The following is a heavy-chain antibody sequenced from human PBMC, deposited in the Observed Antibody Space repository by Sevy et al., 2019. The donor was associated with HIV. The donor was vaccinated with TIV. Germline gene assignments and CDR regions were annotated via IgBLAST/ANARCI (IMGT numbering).Heavy chain of an antibody. CDR3: ARTSLPYCGGDCYAFDI. Sequence: GGSLRLSCAASGFTFSSYSMNWVRQAPGKGLEWVSSISSSSSYIYYADSVKGRFTISRDNAKNSLYLQMNSLGAEDTAVYYCARTSLPYCGGDCYAFDIWGQGTMVTVSS. CDR2: ISSSSSYI. CDR1: GFTFSSYS. D-gene: IGHD2-21*02. V-gene: IGHV3-21*01. J-gene: IGHJ3*02.